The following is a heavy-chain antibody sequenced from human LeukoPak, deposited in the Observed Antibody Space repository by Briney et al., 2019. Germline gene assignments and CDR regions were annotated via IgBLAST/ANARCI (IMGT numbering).Heavy chain of an antibody. CDR3: VRHYYYDSSGYESFWYFDL. V-gene: IGHV4-34*01. D-gene: IGHD3-22*01. CDR2: INHSGST. CDR1: GGSFSGYY. J-gene: IGHJ2*01. Sequence: SETLSLTCAVYGGSFSGYYWSWIRQPPGKGLEWIGEINHSGSTNYNPSLKSRVTISVDTSKNQFSLKLSSVTAADTAVYYCVRHYYYDSSGYESFWYFDLWGRGTLVTVSS.